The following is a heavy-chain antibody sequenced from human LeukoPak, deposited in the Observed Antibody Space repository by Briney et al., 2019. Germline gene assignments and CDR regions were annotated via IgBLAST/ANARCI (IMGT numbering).Heavy chain of an antibody. V-gene: IGHV4-39*01. J-gene: IGHJ4*02. CDR3: ARRSTSGCYYFDY. CDR2: IHYSGST. Sequence: PSETLSLTCTVSGGSMSSGTYSWAWIRQPPGKGLEWIGTIHYSGSTYYTPSLESRVTISVDSSRNQFSLKLSSVTAADTAVYYCARRSTSGCYYFDYWGQGSRVTVSA. CDR1: GGSMSSGTYS. D-gene: IGHD2-8*01.